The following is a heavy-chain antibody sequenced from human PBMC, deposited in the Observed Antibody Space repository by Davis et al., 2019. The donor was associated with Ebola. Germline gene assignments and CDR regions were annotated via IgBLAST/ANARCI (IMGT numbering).Heavy chain of an antibody. J-gene: IGHJ3*02. CDR1: GGSISNYY. D-gene: IGHD6-19*01. V-gene: IGHV4-59*08. Sequence: PSETLSLTCTVSGGSISNYYWSWIRRPPGKGLEWIGYIYSSGSTNYNPSLKSRVTMSVDTSKNQVSLKLSSVTAADTAVYYCARHTYSSGWHDDGDAFDIWGQGTMVTVSS. CDR2: IYSSGST. CDR3: ARHTYSSGWHDDGDAFDI.